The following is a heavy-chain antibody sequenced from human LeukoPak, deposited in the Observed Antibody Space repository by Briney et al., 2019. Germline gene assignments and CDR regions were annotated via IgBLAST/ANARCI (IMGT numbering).Heavy chain of an antibody. CDR3: ARDSGGSGSSNWFDP. CDR2: IYYSGST. Sequence: PSETLSLTCTVSGGSISSYYWSWIRQPPGKGLEWIGYIYYSGSTNYNPSLKSRVTISVDTSKNQFSLKLSSVTAADTAVYYCARDSGGSGSSNWFDPWGQGTLVTVSS. V-gene: IGHV4-59*01. J-gene: IGHJ5*02. CDR1: GGSISSYY. D-gene: IGHD3-10*01.